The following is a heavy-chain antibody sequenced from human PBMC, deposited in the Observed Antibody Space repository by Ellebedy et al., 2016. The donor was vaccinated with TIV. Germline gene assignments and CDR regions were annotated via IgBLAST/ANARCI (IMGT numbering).Heavy chain of an antibody. CDR1: GYNFRSYW. J-gene: IGHJ4*02. V-gene: IGHV5-51*01. CDR2: IYPADSDT. Sequence: KVSCKGSGYNFRSYWIGWVRQMPGKGLEWMGIIYPADSDTAYSPSFQGQVTISADKSISTAYLQLNSLRASDTAMYFCATSAMVRGIFDYWGQGTLVTVSS. CDR3: ATSAMVRGIFDY. D-gene: IGHD3-10*01.